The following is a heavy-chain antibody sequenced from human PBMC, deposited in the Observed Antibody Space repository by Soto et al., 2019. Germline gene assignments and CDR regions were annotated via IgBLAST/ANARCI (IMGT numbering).Heavy chain of an antibody. CDR1: GGTFSSYA. V-gene: IGHV1-69*06. CDR2: IIPIFGTA. J-gene: IGHJ6*02. D-gene: IGHD6-25*01. Sequence: SVKVSCKASGGTFSSYAISWVRQAPGQGLEWMGGIIPIFGTANYAQKFQGRVTITADKSTSTAYMELSSLRSEDTAVYYCARAYLSGRRYYYYGMDVWGQGTTVTVS. CDR3: ARAYLSGRRYYYYGMDV.